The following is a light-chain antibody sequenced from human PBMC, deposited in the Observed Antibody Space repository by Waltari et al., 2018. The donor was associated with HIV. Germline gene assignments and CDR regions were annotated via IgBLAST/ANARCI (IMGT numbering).Light chain of an antibody. CDR3: QHFDTSLPKYT. V-gene: IGKV3-20*01. CDR2: GAS. J-gene: IGKJ2*01. Sequence: EFVLTRSPGTLSLSPGERATLSCGASQSVSSSYLAWYQQRPGQAPRLLMYGASSRAAGIPDRFTGSGSGTDFTLTISRLEPEDFAVYYCQHFDTSLPKYTFGQGTKLEIK. CDR1: QSVSSSY.